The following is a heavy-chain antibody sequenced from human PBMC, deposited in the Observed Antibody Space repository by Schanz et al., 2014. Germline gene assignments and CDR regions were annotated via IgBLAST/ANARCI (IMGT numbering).Heavy chain of an antibody. CDR2: INHSGST. CDR1: GGSISRHY. D-gene: IGHD5-12*01. J-gene: IGHJ4*02. V-gene: IGHV4-59*11. CDR3: ARAPGGYGRFDY. Sequence: VQLQQSGPGLVKPSDTLSLTCTVSGGSISRHYWSWIRQPPGKGLEWIGEINHSGSTNYNPSLKSRVTISVETSKNQFSLKLSSVTAADTAVYYCARAPGGYGRFDYWGQGTLVTVSS.